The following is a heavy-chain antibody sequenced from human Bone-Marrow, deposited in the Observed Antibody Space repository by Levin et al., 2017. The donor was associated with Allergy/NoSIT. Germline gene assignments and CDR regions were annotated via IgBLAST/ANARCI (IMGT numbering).Heavy chain of an antibody. CDR3: ARVRMVAPNDAFDV. D-gene: IGHD2-15*01. Sequence: SETLSLTCTVSGASMSSGDYYWSWIRQHPGKGLEWIGYIYYSGSTYYNPSLESRTTISADTSKKQFSLKLTSVTAADTALYYCARVRMVAPNDAFDVWGQGTVVTVSS. V-gene: IGHV4-31*03. CDR2: IYYSGST. CDR1: GASMSSGDYY. J-gene: IGHJ3*01.